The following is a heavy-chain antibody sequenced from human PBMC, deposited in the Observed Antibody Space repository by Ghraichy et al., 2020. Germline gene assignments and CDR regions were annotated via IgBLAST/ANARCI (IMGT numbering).Heavy chain of an antibody. Sequence: GGSLRLSCAASGFTFSSYGMHWVRQAPGKGLEWVAVISYDGSNKYYADSVKGRFTISRDNSKNTVYLETNSLRAEDTAVYYCAKDLRGSGWYFFDYWGQGTLVTVSS. V-gene: IGHV3-30*18. CDR1: GFTFSSYG. CDR3: AKDLRGSGWYFFDY. CDR2: ISYDGSNK. J-gene: IGHJ4*02. D-gene: IGHD6-19*01.